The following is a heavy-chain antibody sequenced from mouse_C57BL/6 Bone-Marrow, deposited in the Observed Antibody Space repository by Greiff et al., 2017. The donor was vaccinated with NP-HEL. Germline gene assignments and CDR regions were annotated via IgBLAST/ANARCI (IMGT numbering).Heavy chain of an antibody. CDR2: IDPSDSYT. D-gene: IGHD3-1*01. CDR1: GYTFTSYW. CDR3: ARSRALSAWFAY. V-gene: IGHV1-69*01. J-gene: IGHJ3*01. Sequence: QVQLQQPGAELVMPGASVKLSCKASGYTFTSYWMHWVKQRPGQGLEWIGEIDPSDSYTNYNQKFKGKSTLTVDKSSSQAYMQLSSLTSADSAVYYCARSRALSAWFAYWGKGTLVTVSA.